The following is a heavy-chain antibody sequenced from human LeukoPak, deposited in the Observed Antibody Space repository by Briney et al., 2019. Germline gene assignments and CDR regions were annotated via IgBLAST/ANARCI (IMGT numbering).Heavy chain of an antibody. CDR2: MYYSGKT. J-gene: IGHJ4*02. CDR3: ARATRQTIIGVLHVDY. CDR1: GGSISSSSYY. V-gene: IGHV4-39*02. Sequence: SETLSLTCAVSGGSISSSSYYWGWLRQPPGKGLEWSANMYYSGKTYSNLSLKSRVTISVDTSKNQFSLKLSSVSAADTAVYYCARATRQTIIGVLHVDYWGQGTLVTVSS. D-gene: IGHD3-3*01.